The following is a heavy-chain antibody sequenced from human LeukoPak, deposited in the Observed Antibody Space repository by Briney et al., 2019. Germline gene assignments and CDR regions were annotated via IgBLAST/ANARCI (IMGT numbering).Heavy chain of an antibody. V-gene: IGHV4-59*01. J-gene: IGHJ4*02. CDR2: IYYSGTT. CDR1: GGSISSYY. D-gene: IGHD6-13*01. Sequence: PSETLSLTCTVSGGSISSYYWNWIRQPPGKGLEWIGYIYYSGTTNYNPSLKSRVTISVDTSKNQFSLKLSTVTAADTAVYYCARGVYIAAAQYGYWGQGTLGTVSS. CDR3: ARGVYIAAAQYGY.